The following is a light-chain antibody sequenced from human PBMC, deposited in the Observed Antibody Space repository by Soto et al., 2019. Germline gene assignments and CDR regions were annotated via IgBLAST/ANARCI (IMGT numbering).Light chain of an antibody. Sequence: DIQLTQSPSSLSASVGDRVTITCRASQTITTYLSWFQQKPGKAPKLLVYGASSLQSGVPSRFSGSGSGTEFTLTISSLQSEDFATYYCQQSYTTPITFGQGTRLEI. CDR3: QQSYTTPIT. V-gene: IGKV1-39*01. CDR2: GAS. J-gene: IGKJ5*01. CDR1: QTITTY.